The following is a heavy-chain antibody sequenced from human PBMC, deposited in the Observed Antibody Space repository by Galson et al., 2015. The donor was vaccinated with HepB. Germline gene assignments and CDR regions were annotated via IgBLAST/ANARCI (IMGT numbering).Heavy chain of an antibody. V-gene: IGHV6-1*01. D-gene: IGHD7-27*01. CDR2: TYYRSKWYN. Sequence: CAISGDSVSSNSAAWNWIRQSPSRGLEWLGRTYYRSKWYNDYAVSVKSRITINPDTSKNQFSLQLNSVTPEDTAVYYCARQRVNWGDNDAFDIWGQGTMVTVSS. CDR3: ARQRVNWGDNDAFDI. J-gene: IGHJ3*02. CDR1: GDSVSSNSAA.